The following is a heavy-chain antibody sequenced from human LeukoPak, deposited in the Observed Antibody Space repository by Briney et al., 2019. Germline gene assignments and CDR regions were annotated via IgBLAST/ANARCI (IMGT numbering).Heavy chain of an antibody. Sequence: GGSLRLSCAAAGFTFSSYWMHWVRQAPGKGLVWVSRINSDGSTPNCADSVEGRFTISRDNAKNTLYVQMNSLRVEDTAVYYCAREYYYGSGSYAFDIWGQGTLVTVSS. J-gene: IGHJ3*02. D-gene: IGHD3-10*01. CDR3: AREYYYGSGSYAFDI. CDR2: INSDGSTP. V-gene: IGHV3-74*01. CDR1: GFTFSSYW.